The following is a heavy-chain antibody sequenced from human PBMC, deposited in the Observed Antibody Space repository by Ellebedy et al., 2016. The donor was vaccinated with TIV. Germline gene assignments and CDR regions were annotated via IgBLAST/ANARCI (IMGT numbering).Heavy chain of an antibody. Sequence: ASVKVSXXASGYPFTAYDINRVRQVTGQGLEWMGWMNPDSGNTGYAQKFQGRVTMTKNTSARTAYMELNSLGSEDTAVYYCARGRCHGDKCYSSYFYHWGQGTLVTVSS. V-gene: IGHV1-8*01. CDR1: GYPFTAYD. D-gene: IGHD2-15*01. CDR3: ARGRCHGDKCYSSYFYH. J-gene: IGHJ1*01. CDR2: MNPDSGNT.